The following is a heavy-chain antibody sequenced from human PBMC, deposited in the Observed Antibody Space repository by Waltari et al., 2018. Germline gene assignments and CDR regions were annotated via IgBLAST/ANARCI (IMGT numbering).Heavy chain of an antibody. J-gene: IGHJ4*02. CDR3: TRDLYGSGGDYFDP. CDR1: MSNFHSYA. V-gene: IGHV3-21*02. Sequence: EVRLAESGGGLVQPGGSLRLSCVGSMSNFHSYAMTWLRQAPGGGLEWVASISGSGRSYIFYTDSVKGRFTISRDNAKNSLFLQMNSLRAEDTAVYYCTRDLYGSGGDYFDPWGQGTLVTVSS. CDR2: ISGSGRSYI. D-gene: IGHD6-19*01.